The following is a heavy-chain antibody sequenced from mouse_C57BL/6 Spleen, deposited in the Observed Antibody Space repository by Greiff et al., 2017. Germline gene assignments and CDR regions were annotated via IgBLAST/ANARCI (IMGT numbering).Heavy chain of an antibody. CDR2: FYPGSGSI. J-gene: IGHJ2*01. CDR1: GYTFTEYT. CDR3: ARHEEGYYGSSGYFDY. D-gene: IGHD1-1*01. Sequence: VKLQESGAELVKPGASVKLSCKASGYTFTEYTIHWVKQRSGQGLEWIGWFYPGSGSIKYNEKFKDKATLTADKSSSTVYMELSRLTSEDSAVYFCARHEEGYYGSSGYFDYWGQGTTLTVSS. V-gene: IGHV1-62-2*01.